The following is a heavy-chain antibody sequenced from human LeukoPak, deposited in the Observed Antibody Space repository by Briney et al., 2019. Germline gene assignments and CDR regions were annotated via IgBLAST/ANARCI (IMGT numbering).Heavy chain of an antibody. CDR1: GGILSKWS. V-gene: IGHV1-69*15. Sequence: SVKVSCKASGGILSKWSISWVRQAPGQGLEWVGTIIPEFDEAHYAQKLQGRVAISADDSATAAYMELRSLRSDDTAVYYCASGGVTVYSYGPDYWGQGTLVTVSS. CDR3: ASGGVTVYSYGPDY. J-gene: IGHJ4*02. CDR2: IIPEFDEA. D-gene: IGHD5-18*01.